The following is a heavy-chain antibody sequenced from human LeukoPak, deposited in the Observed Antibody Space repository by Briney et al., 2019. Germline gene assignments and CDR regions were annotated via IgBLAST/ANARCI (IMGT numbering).Heavy chain of an antibody. CDR2: ISSSGSYI. CDR1: GFTFSSYS. V-gene: IGHV3-21*01. J-gene: IGHJ4*02. CDR3: ARPAADCGGDCYWAFDY. Sequence: PGGSLRLSCAASGFTFSSYSMNWVRQAPGKGLEGVSSISSSGSYIYYADTVKGRFTISSDNAKNSLYLQMNSLRAEDTAVYYCARPAADCGGDCYWAFDYWGQGTLVTVSS. D-gene: IGHD2-21*01.